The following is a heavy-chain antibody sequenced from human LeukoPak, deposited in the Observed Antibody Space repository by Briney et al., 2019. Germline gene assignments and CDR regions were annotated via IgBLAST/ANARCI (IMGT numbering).Heavy chain of an antibody. CDR2: IYYSGST. D-gene: IGHD1-14*01. CDR3: ARDTPSGQDAFDI. CDR1: GFTFSSYN. Sequence: PGGSLRLSCAASGFTFSSYNMNWIRQPPGKGLEWIGYIYYSGSTNYNPSLKSRVTISVDTSKNQFSLKLSSVTAADTAVYYCARDTPSGQDAFDIWGQGTMVTVSS. V-gene: IGHV4-59*01. J-gene: IGHJ3*02.